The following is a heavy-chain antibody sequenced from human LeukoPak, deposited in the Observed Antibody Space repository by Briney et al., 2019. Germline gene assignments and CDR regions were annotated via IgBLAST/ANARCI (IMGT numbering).Heavy chain of an antibody. D-gene: IGHD5-12*01. CDR3: AKDRGWLPRTIGMDV. V-gene: IGHV3-30*18. Sequence: GGSLRLSCAASGFTFSTYAVHWVRQAPGKGLEWVAVISYDGSNKYYADSVKGRFTISRDNSKNTLYLQMNSLRAEDTAVYYCAKDRGWLPRTIGMDVWGQGTTVTVSS. CDR2: ISYDGSNK. J-gene: IGHJ6*02. CDR1: GFTFSTYA.